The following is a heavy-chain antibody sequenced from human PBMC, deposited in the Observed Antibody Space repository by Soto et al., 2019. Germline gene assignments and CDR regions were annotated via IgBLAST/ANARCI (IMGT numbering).Heavy chain of an antibody. CDR1: GGSFSGCY. J-gene: IGHJ4*02. V-gene: IGHV4-34*01. CDR3: ARGGRYSGYG. CDR2: INHSGST. D-gene: IGHD5-12*01. Sequence: SETLSLTCAVYGGSFSGCYWSWIRQPPGKGLEWIGEINHSGSTNYNPSLKSRVTISVDPSKNQFSLKLSSVTAADTAVYYCARGGRYSGYGWGQGTLVTVSS.